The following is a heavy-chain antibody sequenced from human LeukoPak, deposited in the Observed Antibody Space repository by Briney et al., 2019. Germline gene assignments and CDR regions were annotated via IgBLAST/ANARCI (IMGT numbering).Heavy chain of an antibody. V-gene: IGHV4-34*01. Sequence: PSEALSLTCAVYGGSFSGYYWSWIRQPPGKGLEWIGEINHSGSTNYNPSLKSRVTISVDTSKNQFSLKLSSVTAADTAVYYCARRYYGSGSYGYWGQGTLVTVSS. CDR1: GGSFSGYY. J-gene: IGHJ4*02. D-gene: IGHD3-10*01. CDR2: INHSGST. CDR3: ARRYYGSGSYGY.